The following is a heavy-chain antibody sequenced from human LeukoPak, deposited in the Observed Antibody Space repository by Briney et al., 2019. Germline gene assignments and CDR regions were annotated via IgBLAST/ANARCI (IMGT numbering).Heavy chain of an antibody. Sequence: PSETLSLTCTVSGDSFSSDTDYWAWIRQPPGKGLERIASGDYSGGTYYNPSLESRVAISADMSKNQFSLKLTSVTGADTAVYYCAGERGEEYSSGWYKRDYFDNWGQGIRVTVSS. CDR1: GDSFSSDTDY. D-gene: IGHD6-19*01. CDR3: AGERGEEYSSGWYKRDYFDN. J-gene: IGHJ4*02. V-gene: IGHV4-39*07. CDR2: GDYSGGT.